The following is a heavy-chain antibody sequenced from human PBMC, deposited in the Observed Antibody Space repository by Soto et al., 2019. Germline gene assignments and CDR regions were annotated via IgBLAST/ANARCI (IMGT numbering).Heavy chain of an antibody. CDR3: ALEGHLGY. V-gene: IGHV1-18*01. CDR1: GYTFTNYG. J-gene: IGHJ4*02. Sequence: QVQLVQSGAEVKKPGASVKVSCKASGYTFTNYGFSWVRQAPGQGLEWMGWISGYNGNTNYAERLQGRVTMTTDTSTSTAYMELKSLSYHDSPVYYSALEGHLGYWGQGTPVTVSS. CDR2: ISGYNGNT.